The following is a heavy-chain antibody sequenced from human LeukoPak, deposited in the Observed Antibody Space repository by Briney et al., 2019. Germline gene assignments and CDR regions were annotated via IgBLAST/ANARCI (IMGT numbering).Heavy chain of an antibody. J-gene: IGHJ4*02. V-gene: IGHV3-23*01. Sequence: GGSLRLSCAASGFLFSTYAMSWVRQAPGKGLEWISAISGGGGSTYYADSVKGRFTISRDNSKNTLYLQMNSLRAEDTALYYCANGRDYFDYWGQGTLVTVSS. CDR2: ISGGGGST. CDR3: ANGRDYFDY. CDR1: GFLFSTYA. D-gene: IGHD2-15*01.